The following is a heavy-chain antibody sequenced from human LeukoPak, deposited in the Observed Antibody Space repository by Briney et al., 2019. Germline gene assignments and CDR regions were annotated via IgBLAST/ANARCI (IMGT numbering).Heavy chain of an antibody. CDR3: ALYYYDSSGFSTPFDY. V-gene: IGHV1-2*02. Sequence: ASVKVSCKASGYTFTGYYMHWVRQAPGQGLEWMGWINPNSGGTNYAQKFQGRVTMTRDTSISTAYMELSRLKASDTAMYYCALYYYDSSGFSTPFDYWGQGTLVTVSS. J-gene: IGHJ4*02. D-gene: IGHD3-22*01. CDR1: GYTFTGYY. CDR2: INPNSGGT.